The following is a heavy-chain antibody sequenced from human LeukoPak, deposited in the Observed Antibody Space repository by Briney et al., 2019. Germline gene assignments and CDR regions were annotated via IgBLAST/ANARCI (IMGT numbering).Heavy chain of an antibody. Sequence: SETLSLTCTVSGGSISSGDYYWSWIRQPPGKGLEWIGYIYYSGSTYYNPSLKSRVTISVDTSKNQFSLKLSSVTAADTAVYYSASESIVGAPGQFDYWGQGTLVTVSS. V-gene: IGHV4-30-4*01. CDR2: IYYSGST. CDR1: GGSISSGDYY. J-gene: IGHJ4*02. D-gene: IGHD1-26*01. CDR3: ASESIVGAPGQFDY.